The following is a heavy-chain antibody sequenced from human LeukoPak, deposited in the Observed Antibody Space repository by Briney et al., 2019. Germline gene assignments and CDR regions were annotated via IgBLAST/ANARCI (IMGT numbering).Heavy chain of an antibody. CDR1: GASIISHF. J-gene: IGHJ4*02. CDR2: TYYSGST. Sequence: PSENLSLTCTVSGASIISHFLTWIRQPPGKGLEWIGYTYYSGSTNFNPSLKSRVTISVDTSKNQVSLKLSSVTAADTAVYYCARPGGIAAPYYFDYWGQGTLVTVSS. CDR3: ARPGGIAAPYYFDY. V-gene: IGHV4-59*11. D-gene: IGHD6-13*01.